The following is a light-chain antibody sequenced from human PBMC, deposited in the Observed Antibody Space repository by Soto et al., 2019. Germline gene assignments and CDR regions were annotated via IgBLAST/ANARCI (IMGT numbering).Light chain of an antibody. V-gene: IGKV3D-20*02. CDR3: QQRHMWPIT. CDR1: QSVSSSY. Sequence: EIVLTQSPGTLSLSPGERATLSCRASQSVSSSYLAWYQQKPGQAPRLLIYGASSRATGIPDRFSGSGSGTEFTLTISSLEPEDSAVYYCQQRHMWPITFGQGTKVDIK. J-gene: IGKJ1*01. CDR2: GAS.